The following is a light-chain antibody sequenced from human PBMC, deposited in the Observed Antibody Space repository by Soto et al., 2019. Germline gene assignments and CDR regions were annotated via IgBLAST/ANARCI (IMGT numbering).Light chain of an antibody. CDR1: QTVRTNF. CDR3: QQYGTSPRT. J-gene: IGKJ1*01. CDR2: AAS. Sequence: EIVFTQSLFALSSSPGERDTLSCRASQTVRTNFLAWYQQKSGQAPRLLIYAASGRATGIPARFSGSGSGTDFTLTISRLEPEDFAVYYCQQYGTSPRTFGLGTKVDIK. V-gene: IGKV3-20*01.